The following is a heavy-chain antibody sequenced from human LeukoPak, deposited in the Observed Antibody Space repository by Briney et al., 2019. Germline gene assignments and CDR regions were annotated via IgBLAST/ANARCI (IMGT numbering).Heavy chain of an antibody. D-gene: IGHD5-12*01. Sequence: SETLSLTCAVYGGSFSGYYWSWIRQPPGKGLEWIGEINHSGSTNYNPSLKSRVTISVDTSKNQFSLKLSSVTAADTAVYYCARRTYNIVATKGLFDYWGQGTLVTVSS. V-gene: IGHV4-34*01. J-gene: IGHJ4*02. CDR3: ARRTYNIVATKGLFDY. CDR1: GGSFSGYY. CDR2: INHSGST.